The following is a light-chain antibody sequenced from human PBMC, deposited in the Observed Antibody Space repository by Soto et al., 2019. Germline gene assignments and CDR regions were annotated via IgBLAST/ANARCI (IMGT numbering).Light chain of an antibody. V-gene: IGKV3D-15*01. CDR3: QQYTDSPRT. CDR1: QSVSSN. CDR2: GAY. Sequence: EMFMTQSPATLSVSPGERAPLSCRARQSVSSNLAWYQQKPGQAPRLLIYGAYNRATGVPDRFSASGSGTDFTLTISRLEPEDFAVYFCQQYTDSPRTFGQGTKVDI. J-gene: IGKJ1*01.